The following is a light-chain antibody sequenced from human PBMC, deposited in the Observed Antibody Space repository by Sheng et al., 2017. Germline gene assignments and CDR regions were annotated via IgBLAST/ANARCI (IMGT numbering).Light chain of an antibody. J-gene: IGKJ3*01. CDR2: DAS. V-gene: IGKV1-13*02. CDR1: QGINSA. Sequence: AIQLTQSPSSLSASVGDRVTITCRASQGINSALAWYQXKPGKAPKLLIYDASSLESGVPSRFSGSGSGTDFTLTISSLQPEDFATYYCQQFNSYPLFSFGPGTKVDFK. CDR3: QQFNSYPLFS.